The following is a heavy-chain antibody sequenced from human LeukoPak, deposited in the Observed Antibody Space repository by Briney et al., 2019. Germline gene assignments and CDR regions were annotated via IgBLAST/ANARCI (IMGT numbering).Heavy chain of an antibody. CDR3: AGTRLAARGLTNWFDP. Sequence: PSETLSLTCTVSGGSISSYYWSWIRQPPGKGLEWIGYIYYSGSTNYNPSLKSRVTISVDTSKNQFSLKLSSVTAADTAVYYCAGTRLAARGLTNWFDPWGQGTLVTVSS. CDR2: IYYSGST. CDR1: GGSISSYY. V-gene: IGHV4-59*12. J-gene: IGHJ5*02. D-gene: IGHD6-6*01.